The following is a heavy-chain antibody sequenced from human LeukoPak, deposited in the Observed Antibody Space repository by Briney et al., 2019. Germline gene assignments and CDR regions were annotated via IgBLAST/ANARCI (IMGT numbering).Heavy chain of an antibody. CDR3: ERGLAYCSGGSCLAKTYAFDI. Sequence: PSETLSLTCTVSGGSISSSTDYWGWIRQAPGKGLEWIGEINHIGSTNYNPSLKSRVTTSVATPKNQCSLKLSSVTAAETAVYYCERGLAYCSGGSCLAKTYAFDIWGQGRMVTVSS. D-gene: IGHD2-15*01. CDR2: INHIGST. CDR1: GGSISSSTDY. J-gene: IGHJ3*02. V-gene: IGHV4-39*07.